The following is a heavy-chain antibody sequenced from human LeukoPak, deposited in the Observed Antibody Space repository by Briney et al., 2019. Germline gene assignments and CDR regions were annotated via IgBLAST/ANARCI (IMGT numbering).Heavy chain of an antibody. Sequence: GGSLRLSCAASGFNFNYYDMSWVRQAPGKGLEWVSGISDNEGRAYYTDSVKGRFTISRDRTKNTVYLQMHNLRADDTAVYFCARHDSFIPYWGQGTLVTVSS. CDR2: ISDNEGRA. J-gene: IGHJ4*02. D-gene: IGHD5-18*01. CDR3: ARHDSFIPY. CDR1: GFNFNYYD. V-gene: IGHV3-23*01.